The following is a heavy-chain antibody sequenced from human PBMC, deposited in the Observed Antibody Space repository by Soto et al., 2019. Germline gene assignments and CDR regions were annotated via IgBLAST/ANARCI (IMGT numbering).Heavy chain of an antibody. Sequence: EVQLVESGGGLVQPGGSLRLSCAASGFTFSSYWMSWVRQAPGKGLEWVANIKQDGSEKYYVDSVKGRFTISRDNAKNSLYLQMNSLRAEDTAVYYCARELSNYGVYYYYYMDVWGKGTTVTVSS. J-gene: IGHJ6*03. CDR1: GFTFSSYW. V-gene: IGHV3-7*01. CDR2: IKQDGSEK. CDR3: ARELSNYGVYYYYYMDV. D-gene: IGHD4-4*01.